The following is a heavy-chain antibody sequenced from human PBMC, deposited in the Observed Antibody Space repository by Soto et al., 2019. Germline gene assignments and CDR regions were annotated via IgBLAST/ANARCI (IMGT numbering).Heavy chain of an antibody. CDR1: GGSFSGYY. J-gene: IGHJ4*02. CDR2: INHSGST. CDR3: ERKADSSGYYHEYFDY. D-gene: IGHD3-22*01. Sequence: SETLSLTCAVYGGSFSGYYWSWIRQPPGKGLEWIGEINHSGSTNYNPSLKSRVTISVDTSKNQFSLKLSSVTAADTAVYYCERKADSSGYYHEYFDYWGQGTLVTVSS. V-gene: IGHV4-34*01.